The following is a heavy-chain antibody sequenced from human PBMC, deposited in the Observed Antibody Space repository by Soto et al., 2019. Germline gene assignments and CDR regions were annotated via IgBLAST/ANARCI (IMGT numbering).Heavy chain of an antibody. V-gene: IGHV1-69*13. CDR2: IIPIFGTA. D-gene: IGHD2-15*01. CDR1: GGTFNSYA. Sequence: ASVKVSCKASGGTFNSYAISWVRQAPGQGLEWMGGIIPIFGTANYAQKFQGRVTITADESTSTAYMELSSLRSEDTAVYYCARVVVAASTSSSYYYYGMDVWGQGTTVTVSS. CDR3: ARVVVAASTSSSYYYYGMDV. J-gene: IGHJ6*02.